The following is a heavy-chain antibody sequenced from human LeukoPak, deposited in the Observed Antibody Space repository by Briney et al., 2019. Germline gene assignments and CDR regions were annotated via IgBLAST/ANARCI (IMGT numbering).Heavy chain of an antibody. CDR2: IKQDGSEK. D-gene: IGHD5-18*01. CDR1: GFTFSSYW. J-gene: IGHJ4*02. V-gene: IGHV3-7*01. Sequence: GSLRLSCAASGFTFSSYWMSWVRQAPGKGLEWVANIKQDGSEKYYVDSVKGRFTISRDNAKNSLCLQMNSLRAEDTAVYYCARRSSKGQLWLREYYFDYWGQGTLVTVSS. CDR3: ARRSSKGQLWLREYYFDY.